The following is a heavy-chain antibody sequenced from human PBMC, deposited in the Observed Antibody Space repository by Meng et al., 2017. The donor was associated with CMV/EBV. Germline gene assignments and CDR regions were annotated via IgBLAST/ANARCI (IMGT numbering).Heavy chain of an antibody. J-gene: IGHJ6*02. CDR3: ARSDCSSTSCYNYYYYGMDV. CDR1: GFTFSSYW. D-gene: IGHD2-2*02. V-gene: IGHV3-7*01. CDR2: IKHDGSEK. Sequence: GESLKISCAASGFTFSSYWMSWVRQAPGKGLEWVANIKHDGSEKYYVDSVKGRFTISRDNAKNSLYLQMNSLRAEDTAVYYWARSDCSSTSCYNYYYYGMDVWGQGTTVTVSS.